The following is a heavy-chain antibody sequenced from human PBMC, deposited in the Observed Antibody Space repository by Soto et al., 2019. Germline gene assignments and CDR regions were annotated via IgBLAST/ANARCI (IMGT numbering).Heavy chain of an antibody. CDR3: ARDRWGLQFGYYYYYGMDV. CDR2: IYYSGST. V-gene: IGHV4-61*01. D-gene: IGHD1-26*01. CDR1: GGSVSSGSYY. J-gene: IGHJ6*02. Sequence: SETLSLTCTVSGGSVSSGSYYWSWIRQPPGKGLEWIGYIYYSGSTNYNPSLKSRVTISVDTSKNQFSLKLSSVTAADTAVYYCARDRWGLQFGYYYYYGMDVWGQGTTVTVS.